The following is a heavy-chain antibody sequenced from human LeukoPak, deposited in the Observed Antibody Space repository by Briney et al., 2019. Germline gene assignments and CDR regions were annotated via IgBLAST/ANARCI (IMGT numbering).Heavy chain of an antibody. J-gene: IGHJ6*03. CDR1: GGSISSSSYY. Sequence: PSETLSLTCTVSGGSISSSSYYWGWIRQPAGKGLEWIGRIYTSGSTSYNPSLKSRVTISVDTSKNQFSLKLSSVTAADTAVYYCARDYGDYYYYYYMDVWGKGTTVTVSS. CDR2: IYTSGST. D-gene: IGHD3-10*01. CDR3: ARDYGDYYYYYYMDV. V-gene: IGHV4-61*02.